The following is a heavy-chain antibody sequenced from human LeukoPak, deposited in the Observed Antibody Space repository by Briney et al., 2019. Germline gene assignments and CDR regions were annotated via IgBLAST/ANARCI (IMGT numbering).Heavy chain of an antibody. V-gene: IGHV3-9*01. CDR3: ARGGDTLYWFDP. CDR1: GFTFDDHG. D-gene: IGHD3-16*01. CDR2: ISWSSGII. Sequence: HPGGSLRLSCAASGFTFDDHGMHWVRQAPGKGLEWVSGISWSSGIIGYADSVKGRFTISRDNSKNTLYLQMNSLRVEDTAVYYCARGGDTLYWFDPWGHGTLVTVSS. J-gene: IGHJ5*02.